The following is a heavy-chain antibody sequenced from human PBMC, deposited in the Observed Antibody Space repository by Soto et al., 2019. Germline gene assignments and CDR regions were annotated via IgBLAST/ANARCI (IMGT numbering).Heavy chain of an antibody. V-gene: IGHV3-23*01. CDR1: GFTFSSFA. J-gene: IGHJ2*01. CDR2: VSGGGDAT. Sequence: EVQLLESGGGLVQPGGSLRLSCAASGFTFSSFAMNWVRQAPGKGLECVSGVSGGGDATFYADSVKGRFTISRVQSKNTLYLQMNSLRAEDTAVYYCVRKIVGTTTSGADWYFDVWGSGTLVTVSS. D-gene: IGHD1-26*01. CDR3: VRKIVGTTTSGADWYFDV.